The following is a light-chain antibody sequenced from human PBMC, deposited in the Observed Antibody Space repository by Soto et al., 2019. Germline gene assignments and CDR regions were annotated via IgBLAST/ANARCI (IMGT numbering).Light chain of an antibody. CDR1: QSISRSD. J-gene: IGKJ4*01. V-gene: IGKV3-20*01. CDR2: AAS. CDR3: QPYGSSPT. Sequence: EIVLTQSPGTVSLSPGESATLSCRSSQSISRSDLAWYQHRPGQSPRLLIYAASSRATGIPDRFTGGGAGTGFTLTIRRLEPEDSAVYYCQPYGSSPTFGGGTKVDIK.